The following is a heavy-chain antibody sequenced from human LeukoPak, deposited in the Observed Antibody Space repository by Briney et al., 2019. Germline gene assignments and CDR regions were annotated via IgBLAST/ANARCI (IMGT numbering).Heavy chain of an antibody. CDR1: GGTFSSYA. J-gene: IGHJ3*02. CDR2: IIPIFGTA. V-gene: IGHV1-69*01. CDR3: ARDPYSSSWHDAFDI. Sequence: GSSVKVSCKASGGTFSSYAISCVRQAPGQGLEWMGGIIPIFGTANYAQKFQGRVTITADESTSTAYMELSSLRSEDTAVYYCARDPYSSSWHDAFDIWGQGTMVTVSS. D-gene: IGHD6-13*01.